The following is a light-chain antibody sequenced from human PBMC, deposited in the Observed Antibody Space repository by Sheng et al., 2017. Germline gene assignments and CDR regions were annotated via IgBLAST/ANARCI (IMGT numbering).Light chain of an antibody. J-gene: IGKJ4*01. Sequence: DIQMTQSPSTLSASVGDRVTITCRASQTISSRLAWYQQKPGKDPKLLIYKASSLESGVPSRFSGSGSGTEFTLTINSLQPDDFATYYCQQYNSYPLTFGGGTKVEIK. CDR3: QQYNSYPLT. CDR2: KAS. CDR1: QTISSR. V-gene: IGKV1-5*03.